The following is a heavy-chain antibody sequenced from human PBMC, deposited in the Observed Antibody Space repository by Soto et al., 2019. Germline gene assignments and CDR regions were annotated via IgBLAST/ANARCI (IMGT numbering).Heavy chain of an antibody. Sequence: QVQLVQSGAEVKKPGSSVKVSCKASGGTFSSYAISWVRQAPGQGLEWMGGIIPIFGTANYAQKCQGRVRITADEPTSTAYLERSSLRFEDTAVYYCGRERGDYGGKPAIDYWGQGTLVTVSS. CDR3: GRERGDYGGKPAIDY. CDR1: GGTFSSYA. J-gene: IGHJ4*02. D-gene: IGHD4-17*01. CDR2: IIPIFGTA. V-gene: IGHV1-69*12.